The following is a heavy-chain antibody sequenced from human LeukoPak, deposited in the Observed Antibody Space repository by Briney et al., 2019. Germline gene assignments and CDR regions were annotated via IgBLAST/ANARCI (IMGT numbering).Heavy chain of an antibody. Sequence: PGGSLRLSCASSGFTFSIYSMNWVRQAPGKGLEWVSSIGSSSSFIYYADSVKGRFTISRDNAKNSLYLQMNSLRAEDTAVYYCARSIAAGRGNWFGPWGQGTLVTVSS. D-gene: IGHD6-6*01. J-gene: IGHJ5*02. V-gene: IGHV3-21*01. CDR3: ARSIAAGRGNWFGP. CDR1: GFTFSIYS. CDR2: IGSSSSFI.